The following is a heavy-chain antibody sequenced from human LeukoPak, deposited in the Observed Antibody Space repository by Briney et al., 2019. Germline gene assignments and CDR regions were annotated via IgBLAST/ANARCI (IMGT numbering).Heavy chain of an antibody. D-gene: IGHD2-15*01. CDR3: ARENLCCCRCYWFSDY. J-gene: IGHJ4*02. Sequence: ASVKVSCKASGYTFTGYYMHWVRQAPGQGLEWMGWINPNSGGTNYAQKFQGRVIMTRDTSISTAYMELSRLRSDDTGVYYCARENLCCCRCYWFSDYWGQGTLVTVSS. CDR1: GYTFTGYY. V-gene: IGHV1-2*02. CDR2: INPNSGGT.